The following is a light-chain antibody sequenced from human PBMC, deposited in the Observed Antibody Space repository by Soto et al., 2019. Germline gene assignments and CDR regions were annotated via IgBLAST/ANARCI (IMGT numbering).Light chain of an antibody. CDR3: QSYDSSRSGYVV. CDR1: SSNIGAGYE. Sequence: QSVLTQPPSVSGAPGQRVTISCTGSSSNIGAGYEVHWYQQLPGTAPKLLIYGNSNRPSGVPDRFSGSKSGTSASLAITGLQAEDEADYYCQSYDSSRSGYVVFGGGTQLTVL. CDR2: GNS. V-gene: IGLV1-40*01. J-gene: IGLJ2*01.